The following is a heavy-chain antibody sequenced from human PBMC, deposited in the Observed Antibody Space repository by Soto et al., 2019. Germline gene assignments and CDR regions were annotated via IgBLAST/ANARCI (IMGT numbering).Heavy chain of an antibody. Sequence: PGWSLRLSCASSVFTFSSYGMHWVRQAPGKGLEWVAVIWYDASNKYYADSVKGRFTISRDNSKNTLYLQMNSLRAEDTAVYYCARDRIAAAGTPFGMDVWGQGTTVTVSS. CDR3: ARDRIAAAGTPFGMDV. CDR2: IWYDASNK. D-gene: IGHD6-13*01. V-gene: IGHV3-33*01. CDR1: VFTFSSYG. J-gene: IGHJ6*02.